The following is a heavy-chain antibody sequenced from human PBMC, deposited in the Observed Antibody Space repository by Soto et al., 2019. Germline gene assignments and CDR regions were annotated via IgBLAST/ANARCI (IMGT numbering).Heavy chain of an antibody. J-gene: IGHJ4*02. CDR3: ARIHRGYCSSTSCFKGAQDY. CDR2: INHSGST. D-gene: IGHD2-2*01. CDR1: GGSFSGYY. Sequence: QVQLQQWGAGLLKTSETLSLTCAVYGGSFSGYYWSWIRQPPGKGLEWIGEINHSGSTNYNPSLKSRVTISVDTSKNQFSLKLSSGTAADTAVYYCARIHRGYCSSTSCFKGAQDYWGQGTLVTVSS. V-gene: IGHV4-34*01.